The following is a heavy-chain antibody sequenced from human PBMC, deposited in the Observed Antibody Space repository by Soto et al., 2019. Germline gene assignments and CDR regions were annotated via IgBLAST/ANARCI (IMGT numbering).Heavy chain of an antibody. CDR3: VSDRGYGHASVPYS. J-gene: IGHJ4*02. CDR2: ISYDGGLQ. CDR1: GFTFTSYG. Sequence: QEHLVESGGGVVQPGRSLRLSCAASGFTFTSYGMHWVRQAPGTRLEWVAVISYDGGLQHYADSMKGRFTISRDNSKNMVLLQMNSLRAEDTAVYYWVSDRGYGHASVPYSWGQGTLVSVSS. D-gene: IGHD5-18*01. V-gene: IGHV3-30*03.